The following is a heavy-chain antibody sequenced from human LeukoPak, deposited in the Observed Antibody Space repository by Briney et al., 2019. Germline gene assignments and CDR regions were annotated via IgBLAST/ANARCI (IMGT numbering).Heavy chain of an antibody. Sequence: SGRSLRLSCAASGFTFSSYAMHWVRQAPGKGLEWVAVISYDGSNKYYADSVKGRFTISRDNSKNTLYLQMNSLRAEDTAVCYCARDYYGSGRTPPPFHWGQGTLVTVSS. V-gene: IGHV3-30*04. CDR1: GFTFSSYA. CDR2: ISYDGSNK. D-gene: IGHD3-10*01. CDR3: ARDYYGSGRTPPPFH. J-gene: IGHJ4*02.